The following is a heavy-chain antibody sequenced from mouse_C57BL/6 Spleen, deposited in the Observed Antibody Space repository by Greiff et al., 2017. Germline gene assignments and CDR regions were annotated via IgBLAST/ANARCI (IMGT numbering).Heavy chain of an antibody. CDR1: GFTFSDYG. V-gene: IGHV5-17*01. CDR3: AMKFYSNYPYGYYDV. Sequence: EVHLVESGGGLVKPGGSLKLSCAASGFTFSDYGMHWVRQAPEKGLEWVAYISSGSSTIYSAATVQGRFTISRDNAKNTLFLQMTSLRSEDTAMYYCAMKFYSNYPYGYYDVWGTGTTVTVSS. CDR2: ISSGSSTI. D-gene: IGHD2-5*01. J-gene: IGHJ1*03.